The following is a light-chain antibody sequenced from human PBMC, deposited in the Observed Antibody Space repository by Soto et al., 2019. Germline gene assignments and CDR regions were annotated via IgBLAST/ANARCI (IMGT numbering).Light chain of an antibody. CDR3: MQALQTLGT. CDR1: QSLLHSNGYNY. V-gene: IGKV2-28*01. CDR2: LGS. Sequence: DIVLTQSPLSLPVTPGEPASISCRSSQSLLHSNGYNYLDWYLQKPGQSPQLXIYLGSNRSSGVPDRFSGSGSGTDFTLKISRVEAEDVGVYYCMQALQTLGTFGQGTRVDI. J-gene: IGKJ5*01.